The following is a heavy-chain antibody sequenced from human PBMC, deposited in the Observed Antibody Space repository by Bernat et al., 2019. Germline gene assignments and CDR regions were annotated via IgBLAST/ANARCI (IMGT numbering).Heavy chain of an antibody. CDR3: ARSPGTGTVDY. CDR2: INQDGGEK. V-gene: IGHV3-7*04. Sequence: EVQLVESGGGLVQPGGSLRLSCSASGFTFSMYWMSWVRQAPGKGLEWVANINQDGGEKYYVYSVMGRFTISRDNAKNSLYLQMSSLRVEEAAVYYCARSPGTGTVDYWGQGTLVTVSS. CDR1: GFTFSMYW. J-gene: IGHJ4*02. D-gene: IGHD1-1*01.